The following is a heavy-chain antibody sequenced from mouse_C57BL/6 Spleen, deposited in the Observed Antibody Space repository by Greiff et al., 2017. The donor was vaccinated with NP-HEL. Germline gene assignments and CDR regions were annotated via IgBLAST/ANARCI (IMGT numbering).Heavy chain of an antibody. CDR1: GYTFTSYG. V-gene: IGHV1-81*01. J-gene: IGHJ3*01. CDR3: ARGAEFAY. Sequence: VQLQQSGAELARPGASVKLSCKASGYTFTSYGISWVKQRTGQGLEWIGEIYPRSGNTYYNEKFKGKATLTADKSSSTAYMELRSLTSEDSAVYFCARGAEFAYWGQGTLVTVSA. CDR2: IYPRSGNT.